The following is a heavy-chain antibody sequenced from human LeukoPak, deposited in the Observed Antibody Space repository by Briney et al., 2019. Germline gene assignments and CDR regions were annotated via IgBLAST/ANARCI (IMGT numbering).Heavy chain of an antibody. D-gene: IGHD2-2*01. V-gene: IGHV1-69-2*01. CDR1: VYTFTDYY. CDR2: VDPADGKT. Sequence: AATVKISCKASVYTFTDYYINWVQQAPGEGLEWMGRVDPADGKTIYAEKFQGRVTMIADTSADTAYMELSSLRSEDTAVYYCATSSLPSSAEDAFDIWGQGTMVTVSS. J-gene: IGHJ3*02. CDR3: ATSSLPSSAEDAFDI.